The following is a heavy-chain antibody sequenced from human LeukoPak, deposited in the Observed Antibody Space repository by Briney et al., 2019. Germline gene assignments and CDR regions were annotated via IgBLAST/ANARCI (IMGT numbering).Heavy chain of an antibody. CDR2: IIPIFGTA. CDR3: ARERRETGDPWFDY. D-gene: IGHD7-27*01. V-gene: IGHV1-69*05. J-gene: IGHJ4*02. Sequence: SVEVSCKASGGTFSSYAISWVRQAPGQGLEWMGGIIPIFGTANYAQKFQGRVTITTDESTSTAYMELSSLRSEDTAVYYCARERRETGDPWFDYWGQGTLVTVSS. CDR1: GGTFSSYA.